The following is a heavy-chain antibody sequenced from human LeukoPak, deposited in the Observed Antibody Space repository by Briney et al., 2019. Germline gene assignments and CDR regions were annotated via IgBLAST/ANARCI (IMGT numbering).Heavy chain of an antibody. J-gene: IGHJ6*02. CDR2: INHSGST. CDR1: GGSISSYY. CDR3: ARWVVPGGYYYYGMDV. D-gene: IGHD2-2*01. V-gene: IGHV4-34*01. Sequence: SETLSLTCTVSGGSISSYYWSWIRQPPGKGLEWNGEINHSGSTNYNPSLKSRVTISVDTSKNQFSLKLSSVTAADTAVYYCARWVVPGGYYYYGMDVWGQGTTVTVSS.